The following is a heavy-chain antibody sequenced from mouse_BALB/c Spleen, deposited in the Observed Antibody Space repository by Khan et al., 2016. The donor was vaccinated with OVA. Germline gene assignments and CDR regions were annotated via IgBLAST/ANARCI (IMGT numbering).Heavy chain of an antibody. CDR2: ISSGGSYT. CDR3: ARQPGYYEGSAMDY. CDR1: GFTFSSYG. J-gene: IGHJ4*01. D-gene: IGHD2-3*01. Sequence: EVELVESGGDLVKPGGSQKLSCAASGFTFSSYGMSWVRQTPDKRLEWVATISSGGSYTYYPDNLKGRFTISRDNAKNTLYLQMSSLKSEDTAMYYCARQPGYYEGSAMDYWGQGTSVTVSS. V-gene: IGHV5-6*01.